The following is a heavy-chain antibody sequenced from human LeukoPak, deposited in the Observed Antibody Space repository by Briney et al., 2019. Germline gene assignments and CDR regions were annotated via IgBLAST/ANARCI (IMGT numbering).Heavy chain of an antibody. V-gene: IGHV4-59*01. J-gene: IGHJ6*02. CDR2: IYNSGST. CDR3: ARSRFGSGTYCYYGMDV. D-gene: IGHD3-10*01. CDR1: GGSISSDY. Sequence: SETLSLTCSVPGGSISSDYWNWIRQPPGKGLEWIGNIYNSGSTNYNPSLKSRVTISVDTSKNQFSLMVSSVTAADTAVYYCARSRFGSGTYCYYGMDVWGQGTTVTVSS.